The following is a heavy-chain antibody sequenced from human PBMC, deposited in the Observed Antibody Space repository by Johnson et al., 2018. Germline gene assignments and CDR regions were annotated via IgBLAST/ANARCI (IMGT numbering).Heavy chain of an antibody. J-gene: IGHJ6*02. CDR2: INWNGGRT. CDR1: GFTFDDYG. Sequence: VQLVESGGGVVRPGGSLRLSCAASGFTFDDYGMSWVRQAPGKGLEWVSGINWNGGRTGYADSVKGRFTILRNNAKNSLYLQMNSLRAEDTVLYPCARKPAPLYYGMDVWGQGTTVTVSS. V-gene: IGHV3-20*01. CDR3: ARKPAPLYYGMDV.